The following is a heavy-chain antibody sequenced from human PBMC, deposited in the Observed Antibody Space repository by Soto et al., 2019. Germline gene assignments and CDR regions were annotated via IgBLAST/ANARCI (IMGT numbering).Heavy chain of an antibody. CDR1: GGTFSSYT. Sequence: SVKVSCKASGGTFSSYTISWVRQAPGQGLEWMGRIIPILGIANYAQKFQGRVSITRDTSASTAYMELSSLRSEDTAMYYCARGPKSGNYFLTFFDYWGQGSLVTVSS. J-gene: IGHJ4*02. CDR3: ARGPKSGNYFLTFFDY. V-gene: IGHV1-69*02. CDR2: IIPILGIA. D-gene: IGHD1-26*01.